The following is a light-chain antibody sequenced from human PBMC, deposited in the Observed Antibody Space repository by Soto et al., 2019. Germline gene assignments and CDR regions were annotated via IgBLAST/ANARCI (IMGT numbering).Light chain of an antibody. Sequence: ETVFTESPGPLPLWRVERATLSCRASQSVSNNYLAWYQQKPGQAPRLLIYGASNRATGIPDRFSGSGSGTDFTLTISRLEPEDFAVYYCQQYGSSGTFGQGTRWIS. CDR3: QQYGSSGT. CDR1: QSVSNNY. V-gene: IGKV3-20*01. J-gene: IGKJ1*01. CDR2: GAS.